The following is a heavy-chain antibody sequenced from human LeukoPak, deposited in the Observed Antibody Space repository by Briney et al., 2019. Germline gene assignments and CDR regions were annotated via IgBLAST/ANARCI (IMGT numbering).Heavy chain of an antibody. V-gene: IGHV3-23*01. J-gene: IGHJ4*02. CDR1: GFTFDDYG. Sequence: GGSLRLSCAASGFTFDDYGMSWVRQAPGKGLEWVSAISGSGGSTYYADSVKGRFTISRDNSKNTLYLQMNSLRAEDTAVYYCAKVVRKGYYFDYWGQGTLVTVSS. CDR3: AKVVRKGYYFDY. CDR2: ISGSGGST. D-gene: IGHD6-6*01.